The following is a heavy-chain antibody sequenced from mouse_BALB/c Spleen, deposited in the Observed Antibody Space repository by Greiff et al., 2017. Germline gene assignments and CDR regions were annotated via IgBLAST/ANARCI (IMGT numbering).Heavy chain of an antibody. J-gene: IGHJ3*01. D-gene: IGHD1-1*01. CDR2: ISYSGST. CDR1: GDSITSGY. V-gene: IGHV3-8*02. Sequence: EVQRVESGPSLVKPSQTLSLTCSVTGDSITSGYWNWIRKFPGNKLEYMGYISYSGSTYYNPSLKSRISITRDTSENQYYLQLNSVTTEDTATYYCARNYGSPWFAYWGQGTLVTVSA. CDR3: ARNYGSPWFAY.